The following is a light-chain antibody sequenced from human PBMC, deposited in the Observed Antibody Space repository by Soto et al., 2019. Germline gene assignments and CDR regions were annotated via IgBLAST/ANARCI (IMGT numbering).Light chain of an antibody. J-gene: IGLJ1*01. CDR2: EVS. CDR1: SSDVGAYNY. V-gene: IGLV2-8*01. CDR3: SSYAGTNRV. Sequence: QSALTQPPSASGSPGQSVTISCTGTSSDVGAYNYVSWCQQHPGKAPKVMIYEVSKRPSGVPDRFSGSKSGNTASLTVSGLQAEDEAEYYCSSYAGTNRVFGTGTKVTVL.